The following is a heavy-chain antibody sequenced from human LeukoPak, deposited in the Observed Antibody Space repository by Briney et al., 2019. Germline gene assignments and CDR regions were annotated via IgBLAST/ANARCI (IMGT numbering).Heavy chain of an antibody. J-gene: IGHJ6*02. CDR1: GFTFSCCA. CDR2: MSNDGSNE. D-gene: IGHD4-17*01. Sequence: GGSLRLSCAASGFTFSCCAMHWVRQAPGKGLEWVAVMSNDGSNEYYADSVKGRFTISRDNSKNTLYLQMNSLRLEDTAVYYCARGSTMTPVAYYGMDVWGQGTTVTVSS. CDR3: ARGSTMTPVAYYGMDV. V-gene: IGHV3-30-3*01.